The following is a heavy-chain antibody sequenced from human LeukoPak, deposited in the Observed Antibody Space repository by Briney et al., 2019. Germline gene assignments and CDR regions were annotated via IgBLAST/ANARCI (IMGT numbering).Heavy chain of an antibody. CDR3: ASIVVVIGTRSFDY. J-gene: IGHJ4*02. V-gene: IGHV3-7*01. D-gene: IGHD2-15*01. CDR1: GFTFSSYW. CDR2: INQDGGEK. Sequence: GGSLRLSCAASGFTFSSYWMSWVRQAPGKGLEWVANINQDGGEKYYVDSVKGGFTISRDNAKNSLYLQMNSLRAEDTAVYYCASIVVVIGTRSFDYWGQGSLVSVSS.